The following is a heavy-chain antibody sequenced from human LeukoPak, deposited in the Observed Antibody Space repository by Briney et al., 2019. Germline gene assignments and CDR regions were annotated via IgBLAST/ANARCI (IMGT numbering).Heavy chain of an antibody. CDR3: ARHSSGYLSYFDY. CDR1: GGSISSYH. CDR2: IYYSGST. D-gene: IGHD3-22*01. J-gene: IGHJ4*02. Sequence: SETLSLTCTVSGGSISSYHWSWIRQPPGKGLEWIGYIYYSGSTNYNPSLKSRVTISLDTSKNQFSLKVSSVTAADTAVYYCARHSSGYLSYFDYWGQGTLVPSPQ. V-gene: IGHV4-59*08.